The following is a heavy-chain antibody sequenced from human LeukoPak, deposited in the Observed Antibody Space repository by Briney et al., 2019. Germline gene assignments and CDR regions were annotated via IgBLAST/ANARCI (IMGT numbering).Heavy chain of an antibody. CDR3: ARRIAAAGWGYNWFDP. CDR1: GFRFDNYW. V-gene: IGHV3-7*05. D-gene: IGHD6-13*01. CDR2: INEDGSKI. J-gene: IGHJ5*02. Sequence: GGSLRLSCEASGFRFDNYWMTWVRQAPGKGLEWVADINEDGSKIYSLDSVKGRFTISRDNAKNSLSLQLNTLRAEDTAVYYCARRIAAAGWGYNWFDPWGQGTLVTVPS.